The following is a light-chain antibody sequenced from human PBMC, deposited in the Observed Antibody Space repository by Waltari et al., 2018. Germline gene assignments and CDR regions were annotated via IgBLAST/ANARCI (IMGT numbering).Light chain of an antibody. CDR2: DAS. Sequence: VVLIHSPATLSLSPGERATLSCRASQSVSTYLAWYQQRPGQAPRLLIYDASNRAAGIPARFSGSGSGTDFTLTISSLEPEDFAVYYCQQRSNWPPFTFGGGTKVEIK. CDR1: QSVSTY. V-gene: IGKV3-11*01. CDR3: QQRSNWPPFT. J-gene: IGKJ4*01.